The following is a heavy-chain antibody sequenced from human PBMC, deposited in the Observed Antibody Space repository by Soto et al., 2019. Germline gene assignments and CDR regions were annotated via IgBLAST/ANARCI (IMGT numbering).Heavy chain of an antibody. D-gene: IGHD3-9*01. CDR3: ARKLEASVRHVEWFSYKWFDP. J-gene: IGHJ5*02. CDR1: GDSLSVYA. CDR2: ITFRGVT. Sequence: SETLSLTCDVHGDSLSVYAWSWIRHPPGKGLEWIGEITFRGVTNYHPSLKSRVSMSVDTSKNRISLNMSSVTAADTALYFCARKLEASVRHVEWFSYKWFDPWGPGTLVTVSS. V-gene: IGHV4-34*01.